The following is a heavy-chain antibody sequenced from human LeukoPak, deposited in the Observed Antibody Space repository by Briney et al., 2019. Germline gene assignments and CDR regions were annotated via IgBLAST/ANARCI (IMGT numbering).Heavy chain of an antibody. CDR1: GGSFSGYY. CDR2: INHSGST. Sequence: PSETLSLTCAVYGGSFSGYYWSWIRQPPGKGLEWIGEINHSGSTNYNPSLKSRVTISVDTSKNQFSLKLSSVTAADTAVYYCARASTTVTTNRDFDHWGQGTLVTVSS. CDR3: ARASTTVTTNRDFDH. V-gene: IGHV4-34*01. J-gene: IGHJ4*02. D-gene: IGHD4-17*01.